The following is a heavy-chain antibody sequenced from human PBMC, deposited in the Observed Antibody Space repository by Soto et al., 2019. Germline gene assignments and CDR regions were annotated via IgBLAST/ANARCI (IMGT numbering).Heavy chain of an antibody. V-gene: IGHV3-30*18. Sequence: LRLSCAASGFTFSSYGMHWVRQAPGKGLEWVAVISYDGSNKYYADSVKSRFTISRDNSKNTLYLQMNSLRAEDTAVYYCAKAHTVSSWCPSYYGMDVWGQGTTVTVSS. J-gene: IGHJ6*02. CDR2: ISYDGSNK. CDR3: AKAHTVSSWCPSYYGMDV. D-gene: IGHD6-13*01. CDR1: GFTFSSYG.